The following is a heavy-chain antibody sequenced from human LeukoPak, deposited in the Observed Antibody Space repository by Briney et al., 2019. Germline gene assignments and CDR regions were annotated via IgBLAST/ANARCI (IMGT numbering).Heavy chain of an antibody. CDR3: ARHGVPGRLWYFDL. J-gene: IGHJ2*01. Sequence: PSETLSLTCTVFGGSISSSSYYWGWIRQPPGKGLEWIGSIYYSGSTYYNPSLKSRVTISVDTSKNQFSLKLSSVTAADTAVYYCARHGVPGRLWYFDLWGRGTLVTVSS. D-gene: IGHD3-3*01. V-gene: IGHV4-39*01. CDR1: GGSISSSSYY. CDR2: IYYSGST.